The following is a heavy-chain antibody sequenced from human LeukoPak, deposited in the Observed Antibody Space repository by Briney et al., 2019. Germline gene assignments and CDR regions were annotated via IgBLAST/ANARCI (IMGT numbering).Heavy chain of an antibody. J-gene: IGHJ3*02. V-gene: IGHV3-7*01. D-gene: IGHD3-16*01. Sequence: RSGGSLRLSCAASGFTFSSYWMSWVRQAPGKGLEWVANIKQDGSEKYYVDSVKGRFTISRDNAKNSLYLQMNSLRAEDTAVYYCARDFLSSGPSAFRRAFDIWGQGTMVTVSS. CDR2: IKQDGSEK. CDR1: GFTFSSYW. CDR3: ARDFLSSGPSAFRRAFDI.